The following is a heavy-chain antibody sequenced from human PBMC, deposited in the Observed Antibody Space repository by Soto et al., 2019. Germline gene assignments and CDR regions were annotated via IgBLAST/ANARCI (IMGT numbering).Heavy chain of an antibody. Sequence: PGGSLRLSCAASGFTFSNYGMHWVRQAPGKGLEWVAVISYDGSNKYYADSVKGRFTISRDNSKNTLYLQMNSLRAEDTAVYYCAKDERFDFWSGYFPLELAPWGQGTLVTVSS. CDR2: ISYDGSNK. J-gene: IGHJ5*02. CDR1: GFTFSNYG. V-gene: IGHV3-30*18. D-gene: IGHD3-3*01. CDR3: AKDERFDFWSGYFPLELAP.